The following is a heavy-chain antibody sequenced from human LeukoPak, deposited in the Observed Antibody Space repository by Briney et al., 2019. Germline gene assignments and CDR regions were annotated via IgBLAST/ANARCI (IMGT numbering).Heavy chain of an antibody. CDR3: AKLGIFRESRAALSY. CDR1: GFTFSSYA. V-gene: IGHV3-23*01. CDR2: ISGSGGST. J-gene: IGHJ4*02. D-gene: IGHD2-21*01. Sequence: GGSLRLSCAASGFTFSSYAMSWVRQAPGKGLEWVSAISGSGGSTYYADSVKGRFTISRDNSKNTLYLQMNGLRAEDTAVYYCAKLGIFRESRAALSYWGQGTLVTVSS.